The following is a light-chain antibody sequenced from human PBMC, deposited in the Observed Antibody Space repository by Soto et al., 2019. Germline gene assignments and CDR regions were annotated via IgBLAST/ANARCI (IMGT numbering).Light chain of an antibody. CDR2: GVS. CDR3: SSFTSNYFYV. J-gene: IGLJ1*01. V-gene: IGLV2-14*01. CDR1: GSDVGGYNY. Sequence: HSLLPQPASLSWSPGHSISISCTGSGSDVGGYNYVSWYQQHPGKAPKLIIYGVSHRPSGVSTRFSASRSAYTASLTISGLQAEDEADYYCSSFTSNYFYVFGPGNKVTV.